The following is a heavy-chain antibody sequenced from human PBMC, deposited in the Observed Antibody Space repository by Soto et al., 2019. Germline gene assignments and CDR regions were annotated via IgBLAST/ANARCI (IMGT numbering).Heavy chain of an antibody. D-gene: IGHD3-16*01. V-gene: IGHV3-33*01. Sequence: QVQLMESGGGVVQPGRSLRLSSAASGFTFSSYGMHWVRQAPGKGLEWVAVIWYDGSNKYYADSVKGRFTISRDNSKNTLYLQMNSLRAEDTAVYYCARDGGERLLGGMDVWGQGTTVTVSS. CDR3: ARDGGERLLGGMDV. CDR2: IWYDGSNK. CDR1: GFTFSSYG. J-gene: IGHJ6*02.